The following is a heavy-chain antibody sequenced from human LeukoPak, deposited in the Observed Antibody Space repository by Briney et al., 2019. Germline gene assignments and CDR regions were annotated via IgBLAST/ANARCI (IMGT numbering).Heavy chain of an antibody. V-gene: IGHV1-2*06. J-gene: IGHJ4*02. CDR3: AKSQKGYFDY. CDR1: GDTFTNYY. CDR2: INPNSGDT. Sequence: SSEKVSCKASGDTFTNYYIHWVRQAPGQGLEWMGRINPNSGDTNYAQKFQGRVTMTRDTSITTAYMELSGLRSDDTAVYYCAKSQKGYFDYWAQGTLVTVSS.